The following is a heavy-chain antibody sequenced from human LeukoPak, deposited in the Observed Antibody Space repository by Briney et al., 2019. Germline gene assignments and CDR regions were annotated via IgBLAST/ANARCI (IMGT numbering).Heavy chain of an antibody. Sequence: PSETLSLTCTVSGGSISSGSYYWSWIRQPAGKGLEWIGRIYTSGSTNDNPSLKSRVTISVDTSKNQFSLKLSSVTAADTAVYYCARGPYYDFWSGYYANFLDYWGQGTLVTVSS. CDR1: GGSISSGSYY. CDR2: IYTSGST. V-gene: IGHV4-61*02. J-gene: IGHJ4*02. D-gene: IGHD3-3*01. CDR3: ARGPYYDFWSGYYANFLDY.